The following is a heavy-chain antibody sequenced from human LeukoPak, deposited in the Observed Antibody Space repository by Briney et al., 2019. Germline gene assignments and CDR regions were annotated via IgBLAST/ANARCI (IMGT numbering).Heavy chain of an antibody. Sequence: GGSLRLSCAASGFTFTTYAMSWVRQAPGEWLEWVSAISGSGGSTYYADSVKGRFTISRDNSKNTLYLQMNSLRTEDTAVYYCAKAVSAYYFDYWGQGTLVTVSS. J-gene: IGHJ4*02. CDR1: GFTFTTYA. D-gene: IGHD6-19*01. V-gene: IGHV3-23*01. CDR3: AKAVSAYYFDY. CDR2: ISGSGGST.